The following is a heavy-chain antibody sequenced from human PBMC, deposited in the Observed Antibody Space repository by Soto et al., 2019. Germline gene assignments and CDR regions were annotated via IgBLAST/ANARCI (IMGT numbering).Heavy chain of an antibody. D-gene: IGHD3-10*01. V-gene: IGHV4-4*02. CDR1: GGSISSSNW. Sequence: SETLSLSCAVSGGSISSSNWWSWGRQPPGKGLEWIGEIYHSGSTNYNPSLKSRVTISVDKSKNQFSLKLSSVTAADTAVYYCARSFNPYGSDYWGQGTLVTVSS. J-gene: IGHJ4*02. CDR3: ARSFNPYGSDY. CDR2: IYHSGST.